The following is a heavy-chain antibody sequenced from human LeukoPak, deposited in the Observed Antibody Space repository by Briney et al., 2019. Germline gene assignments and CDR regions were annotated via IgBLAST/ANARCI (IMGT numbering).Heavy chain of an antibody. Sequence: SETLSLTCAVYDGSFSGYYCSWLRQPPGKGLEWIGEIHHSGSTSYNPSLKSRVTISVDTSKNQFSLKLSSVTAADTAVYYCARRGGWLAPFDYWGQGTLVTVSS. CDR2: IHHSGST. D-gene: IGHD6-19*01. CDR1: DGSFSGYY. J-gene: IGHJ4*02. V-gene: IGHV4-34*01. CDR3: ARRGGWLAPFDY.